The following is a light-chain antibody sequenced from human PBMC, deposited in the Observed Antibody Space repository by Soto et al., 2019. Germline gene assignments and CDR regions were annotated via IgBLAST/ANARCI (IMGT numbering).Light chain of an antibody. CDR3: QQYNSYGT. CDR1: QSISSW. J-gene: IGKJ1*01. CDR2: DAS. Sequence: DIQMTQSPSTLSASVGDRVTITCRASQSISSWLAWYQQKPGKAPNLLIDDASSLESGVPSRFSGGGSGTEFALTISSLQPDDFATYYCQQYNSYGTFGQGTKVEIK. V-gene: IGKV1-5*01.